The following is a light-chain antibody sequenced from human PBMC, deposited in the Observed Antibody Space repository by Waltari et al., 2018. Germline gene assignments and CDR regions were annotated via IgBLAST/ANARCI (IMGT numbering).Light chain of an antibody. CDR3: SSYTSSSTFSVV. CDR2: EVT. J-gene: IGLJ2*01. Sequence: QSALTQPASVSGSPGQSITISCTGTSSDVGGYNYVSWYQQHPGKAPKLIIYEVTNRPSGVSNRFSGSKSGNTASLTISGLQAEDAADYSCSSYTSSSTFSVVFGGGTKLTVL. V-gene: IGLV2-14*01. CDR1: SSDVGGYNY.